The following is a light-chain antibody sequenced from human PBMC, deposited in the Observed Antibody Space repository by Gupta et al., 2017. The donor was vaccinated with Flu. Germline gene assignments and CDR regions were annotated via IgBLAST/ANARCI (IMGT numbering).Light chain of an antibody. CDR2: QHT. Sequence: SYELTQPASVSVSPGQTASITCSGDMLGDKFASWYQQRPGQSPVLLIYQHTKRPSGIPERFSGSNSGNTATLTITGAQAMDEADYYCQAWDSGTAVFRSGTKVTVL. V-gene: IGLV3-1*01. J-gene: IGLJ1*01. CDR3: QAWDSGTAV. CDR1: MLGDKF.